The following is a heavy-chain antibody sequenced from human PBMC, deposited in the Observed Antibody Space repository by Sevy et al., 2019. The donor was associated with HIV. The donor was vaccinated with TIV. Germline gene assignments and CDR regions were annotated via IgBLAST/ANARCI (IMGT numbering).Heavy chain of an antibody. CDR3: ARDSPIAAAGAIDY. V-gene: IGHV4-30-4*01. CDR1: GGSISSGDYY. CDR2: IYYSGST. Sequence: SETLSLTCTVSGGSISSGDYYWSWIRQPPGKGLEWIGYIYYSGSTYYNPSLKSRVTISVDTSKNQFSLKLSSVTAADTALYYCARDSPIAAAGAIDYWGQGTLVTVSS. J-gene: IGHJ4*02. D-gene: IGHD6-13*01.